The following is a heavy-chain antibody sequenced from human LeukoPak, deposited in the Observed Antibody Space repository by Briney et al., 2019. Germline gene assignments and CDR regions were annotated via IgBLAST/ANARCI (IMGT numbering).Heavy chain of an antibody. CDR2: ISSRSSTI. CDR1: GFVFSSYA. V-gene: IGHV3-48*04. D-gene: IGHD3-10*01. CDR3: ARQYYYGSGSRFFDY. J-gene: IGHJ4*02. Sequence: GGSLRLSCAASGFVFSSYALTWVRQAPGKGLEWVSYISSRSSTIYYADSVKGRFTISRDNAKNTLYLQMNSLRAEDTAVYYCARQYYYGSGSRFFDYWGQGTLVTVSP.